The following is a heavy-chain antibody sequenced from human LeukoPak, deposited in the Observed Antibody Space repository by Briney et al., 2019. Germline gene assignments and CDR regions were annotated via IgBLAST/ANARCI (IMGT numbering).Heavy chain of an antibody. V-gene: IGHV3-48*04. CDR3: ARAPREGSSWYFSRYFDL. D-gene: IGHD6-13*01. CDR1: GFTFTSFA. Sequence: GGSLRLSCAASGFTFTSFAMSWVRPAPGKGLEWVSYISSSGSTIYYADSVKGRFTISRDNAKNSLYLQMNSLRAEDTAVYYCARAPREGSSWYFSRYFDLWGRGTLVTVSS. J-gene: IGHJ2*01. CDR2: ISSSGSTI.